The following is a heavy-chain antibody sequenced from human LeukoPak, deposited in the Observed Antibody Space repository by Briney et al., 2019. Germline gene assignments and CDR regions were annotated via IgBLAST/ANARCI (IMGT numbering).Heavy chain of an antibody. CDR1: GGTFSSYA. J-gene: IGHJ1*01. Sequence: GASVKVSCKASGGTFSSYAISWGRQAPGQGLEWMGGIIPIFGTANYAQKFQGRVTITADESTSTAYMELSSLRSEDTAVYYCARSSAAAGFTEVIEYFQHWGQGTLVTVSS. V-gene: IGHV1-69*13. CDR3: ARSSAAAGFTEVIEYFQH. CDR2: IIPIFGTA. D-gene: IGHD6-13*01.